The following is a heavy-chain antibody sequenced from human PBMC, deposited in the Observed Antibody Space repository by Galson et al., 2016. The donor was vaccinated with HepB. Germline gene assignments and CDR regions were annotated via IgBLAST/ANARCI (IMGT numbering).Heavy chain of an antibody. CDR2: IYWDDDK. CDR3: ATSYYYILTGAFDY. D-gene: IGHD3-9*01. J-gene: IGHJ4*02. CDR1: GFSLSSGGVG. V-gene: IGHV2-5*02. Sequence: PALVKPTQTLTLTCTFTGFSLSSGGVGVGWIRQPPGKALEWLALIYWDDDKRYSPSLKSRLTITKDTSKNLVVLAMTNMDPVDTATYYCATSYYYILTGAFDYWGQGTLVTVSS.